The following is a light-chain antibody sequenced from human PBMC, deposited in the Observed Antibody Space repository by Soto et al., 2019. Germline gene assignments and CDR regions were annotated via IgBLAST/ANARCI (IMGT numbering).Light chain of an antibody. V-gene: IGKV1-33*01. CDR2: DAS. J-gene: IGKJ4*01. Sequence: DIQMTQSPSSLSASVGDRVTITCQASQDIKNYLNWYQQKPGKAPNLLIYDASNLKTGVPSRFSGSGSGTHFNFPISRLQPEDIATYYWQNYDHPPPPSFGGGTKVEIK. CDR1: QDIKNY. CDR3: QNYDHPPPPS.